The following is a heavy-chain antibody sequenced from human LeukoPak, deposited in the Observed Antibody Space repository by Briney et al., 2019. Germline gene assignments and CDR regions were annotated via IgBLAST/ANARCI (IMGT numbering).Heavy chain of an antibody. D-gene: IGHD3-10*01. CDR2: IGTAGDT. CDR1: GFTFSSYD. CDR3: ARGYGLGPTGDSDAFDI. J-gene: IGHJ3*02. Sequence: GGSLRLSCAASGFTFSSYDMPWVRQATGKGLEWVSAIGTAGDTYYPGSVKGRFTISGENAKNSLYLQMNSLRAGDTAVYYCARGYGLGPTGDSDAFDIWGQGTMVTVSS. V-gene: IGHV3-13*01.